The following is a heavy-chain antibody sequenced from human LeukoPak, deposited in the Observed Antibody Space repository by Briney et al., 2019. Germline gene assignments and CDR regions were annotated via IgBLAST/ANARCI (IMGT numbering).Heavy chain of an antibody. J-gene: IGHJ4*02. CDR2: IYYSGST. CDR1: GGSISSSSYY. D-gene: IGHD2-21*02. Sequence: SETLSLTCTVSGGSISSSSYYWGWIRQPPGKGLEWIGSIYYSGSTYYNPSLKSRVTISVDTSKNQFSLKLSSVTAADTAVYYCARLTAIGFFPFDYWGQGALVTVSS. V-gene: IGHV4-39*01. CDR3: ARLTAIGFFPFDY.